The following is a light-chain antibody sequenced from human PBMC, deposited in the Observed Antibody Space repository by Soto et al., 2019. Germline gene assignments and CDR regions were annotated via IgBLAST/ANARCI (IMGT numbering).Light chain of an antibody. Sequence: EIVLTQSPGTLSLSPGERATLSCRASQTITPTFLAWYQQKPGQAPRLLIFGASSRAAGIPDRFSGSGSGTDFTLTISRLEPEDFAVYYCQQFSSYPLTFGGGTKVDIK. CDR1: QTITPTF. V-gene: IGKV3-20*01. CDR3: QQFSSYPLT. CDR2: GAS. J-gene: IGKJ4*01.